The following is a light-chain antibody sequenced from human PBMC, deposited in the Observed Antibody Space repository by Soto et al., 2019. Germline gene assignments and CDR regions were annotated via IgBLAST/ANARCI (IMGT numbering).Light chain of an antibody. Sequence: EIVLTQSPGTLSLSPGERATLSCRASQSVTSSSLAWYQQKPGQAPRLLIYGASSRATGIPDRFSGSGSGTDFFLTISRLEPEDFAVYYCQQQGTFGQGTKVDIK. CDR2: GAS. CDR1: QSVTSSS. CDR3: QQQGT. V-gene: IGKV3-20*01. J-gene: IGKJ1*01.